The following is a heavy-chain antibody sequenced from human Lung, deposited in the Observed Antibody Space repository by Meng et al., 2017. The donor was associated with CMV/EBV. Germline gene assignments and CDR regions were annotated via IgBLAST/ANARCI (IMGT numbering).Heavy chain of an antibody. J-gene: IGHJ6*02. Sequence: GESLKISCAASGFTFSSYIMHWVRQAPGKGLEWVAVISHDGSNKYYADPVKGRFTISRDNSKNTLYLQMNSRRVEDTAVYYCVRYANSHYVMDVWGQGTTVTVSS. CDR2: ISHDGSNK. V-gene: IGHV3-30-3*01. CDR1: GFTFSSYI. D-gene: IGHD2-21*01. CDR3: VRYANSHYVMDV.